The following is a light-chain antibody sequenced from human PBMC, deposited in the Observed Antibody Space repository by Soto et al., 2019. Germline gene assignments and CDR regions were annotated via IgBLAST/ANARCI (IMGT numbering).Light chain of an antibody. J-gene: IGKJ4*01. CDR3: QQSFITPPLT. V-gene: IGKV1-39*01. CDR1: QSISTY. Sequence: DIQMTQSPSSLSASIGDRITITCRASQSISTYLNWYQQKPGKAPNLLIYGASTLQSGVPSRFSCRGSATDFTLTISSLQPEDFATYYCQQSFITPPLTFGGGTKVDIK. CDR2: GAS.